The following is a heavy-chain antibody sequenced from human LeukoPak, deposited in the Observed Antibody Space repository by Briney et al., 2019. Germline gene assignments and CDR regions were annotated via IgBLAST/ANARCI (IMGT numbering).Heavy chain of an antibody. Sequence: GGSLRLSCAASGFTFSSYAMHWVRQAPGKGLEWVSAIRGSGGNTYYADSVKGRFTISRDNSKNTLYLQMNSLRAEDTAVYYCARDWDSFDYWGQGTLVTVSS. CDR3: ARDWDSFDY. J-gene: IGHJ4*02. D-gene: IGHD1-26*01. V-gene: IGHV3-23*01. CDR2: IRGSGGNT. CDR1: GFTFSSYA.